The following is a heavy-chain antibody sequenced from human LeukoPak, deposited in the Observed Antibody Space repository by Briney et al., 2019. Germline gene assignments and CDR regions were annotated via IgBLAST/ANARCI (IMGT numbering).Heavy chain of an antibody. V-gene: IGHV4-61*09. CDR2: IYTNGRT. CDR3: ANSVGVVLLYY. J-gene: IGHJ4*02. CDR1: GNFISTGSYY. Sequence: SQTLSLTCSVSGNFISTGSYYWSWIRQPAGKGLEWIGHIYTNGRTDYNPSLKSRVTISVDKTKNQFALRLSSVTAADTAVYYCANSVGVVLLYYWGQGTLVTVSS. D-gene: IGHD2-21*01.